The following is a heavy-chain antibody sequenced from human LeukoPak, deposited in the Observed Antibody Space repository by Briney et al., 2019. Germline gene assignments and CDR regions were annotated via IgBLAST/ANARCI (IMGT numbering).Heavy chain of an antibody. Sequence: PSETLSLTCTVSGGSISSSSYYWGWIRQRPGKGLEWIGSIYYSGSTYYNPSLKSRVTISVDTSKNQFSLKLSSVTAADTAVYYCARVAAGFVPFDYWGQGTLVTVSS. CDR2: IYYSGST. V-gene: IGHV4-39*01. CDR3: ARVAAGFVPFDY. J-gene: IGHJ4*02. D-gene: IGHD6-19*01. CDR1: GGSISSSSYY.